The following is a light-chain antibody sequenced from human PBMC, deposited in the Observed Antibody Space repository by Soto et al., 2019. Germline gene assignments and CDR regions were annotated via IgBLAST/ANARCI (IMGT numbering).Light chain of an antibody. Sequence: IRMTQSPSSLSASTGDRVTLTCRATQNISNYLNWYQQKPGKAPQVLIYAASSLQSGVPSRFSGSGSGTDFTLTISSLQSGDFAVYYCQQYADWPRTFGQGTKVDI. CDR2: AAS. V-gene: IGKV1-39*01. J-gene: IGKJ1*01. CDR1: QNISNY. CDR3: QQYADWPRT.